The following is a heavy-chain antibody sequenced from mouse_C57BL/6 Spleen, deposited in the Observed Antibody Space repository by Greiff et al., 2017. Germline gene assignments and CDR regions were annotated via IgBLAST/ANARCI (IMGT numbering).Heavy chain of an antibody. CDR1: GFNIKDDY. J-gene: IGHJ2*01. V-gene: IGHV14-4*01. Sequence: VQLQQSGAELVRPGASVKLSCTASGFNIKDDYMHWVKQRPEQGLEWIGWIDPENGDTESASKFQGKATLTADTSANTAYLQLSSLTSEDTAVYYCTTPTVVGDYWGQGTTLTVSS. D-gene: IGHD1-1*01. CDR3: TTPTVVGDY. CDR2: IDPENGDT.